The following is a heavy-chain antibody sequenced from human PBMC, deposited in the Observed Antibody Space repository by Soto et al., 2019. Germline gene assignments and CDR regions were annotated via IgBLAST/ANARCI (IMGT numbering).Heavy chain of an antibody. D-gene: IGHD4-17*01. V-gene: IGHV1-8*01. CDR2: MNPNSGNT. CDR1: GYTFTSYD. CDR3: ARTLYGDTVAY. J-gene: IGHJ4*02. Sequence: QVQLVQSGAEVKKPGASVKVSCKASGYTFTSYDINWVRQATGQGLEWMGWMNPNSGNTGYAQKCQGRVTMPRHPSISTAYMGRSSLRSEDTAVYYCARTLYGDTVAYWGQGTLVTVSS.